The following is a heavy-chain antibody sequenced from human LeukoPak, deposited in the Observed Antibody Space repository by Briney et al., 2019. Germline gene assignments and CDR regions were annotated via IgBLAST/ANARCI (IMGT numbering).Heavy chain of an antibody. V-gene: IGHV3-33*06. CDR3: AKDAQRGFDYSNSLES. J-gene: IGHJ5*01. CDR1: RFTYSHYG. CDR2: IWSYGTQK. D-gene: IGHD4-11*01. Sequence: GGSLILSCAASRFTYSHYGMHWVRQAPSKVREWVAVIWSYGTQKYYGDAVKGRFIISRDNYRKTLFLEMNRLRGDDTAVYYCAKDAQRGFDYSNSLESWGQGTLVTVSS.